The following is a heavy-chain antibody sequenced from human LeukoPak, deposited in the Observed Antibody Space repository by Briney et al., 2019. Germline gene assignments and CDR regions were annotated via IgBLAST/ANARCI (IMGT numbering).Heavy chain of an antibody. CDR2: IYYSGST. CDR3: ASVLSATTLFDY. V-gene: IGHV4-39*07. Sequence: SETLSLTCTVSGGSISSSSYYWGWIRQPPGKGLEWIGSIYYSGSTYYNPSLKSRVTISVDTSKNQFSLKLSSVTAADTAVYYCASVLSATTLFDYWGQGTLVTVSS. CDR1: GGSISSSSYY. D-gene: IGHD5-12*01. J-gene: IGHJ4*02.